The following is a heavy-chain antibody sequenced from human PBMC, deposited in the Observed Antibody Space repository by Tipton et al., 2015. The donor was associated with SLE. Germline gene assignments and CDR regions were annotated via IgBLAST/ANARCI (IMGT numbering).Heavy chain of an antibody. CDR2: IHQSGNT. CDR1: SYSISSAYY. Sequence: TLSLTCTVSSYSISSAYYWGWIRQPPGKGLEWIGSIHQSGNTYFNPSLKSRVTTSVDTSKNQFSLSLYSVTVEDTAVYYCARQGTGFGSGRDDYWGQGILVTVSS. V-gene: IGHV4-38-2*02. D-gene: IGHD1-14*01. J-gene: IGHJ4*02. CDR3: ARQGTGFGSGRDDY.